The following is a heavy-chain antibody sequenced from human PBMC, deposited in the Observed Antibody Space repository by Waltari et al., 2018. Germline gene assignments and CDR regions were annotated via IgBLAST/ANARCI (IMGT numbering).Heavy chain of an antibody. D-gene: IGHD5-12*01. V-gene: IGHV4-39*01. Sequence: QLRESGPGLVKSSETLFLTCTVSGGSIAGTHYYLAWVRQPPGKGLEWVANVYSNGYTYYNPSLESRVTISVDTSKNQFSLNVRSVTAADTGVYFGATPGGNWLQVSYWGHGTLVNVSS. J-gene: IGHJ4*01. CDR1: GGSIAGTHYY. CDR3: ATPGGNWLQVSY. CDR2: VYSNGYT.